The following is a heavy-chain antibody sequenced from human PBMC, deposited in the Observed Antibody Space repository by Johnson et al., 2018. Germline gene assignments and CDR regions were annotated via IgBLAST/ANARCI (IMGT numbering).Heavy chain of an antibody. Sequence: EVQLVESGGGLIQPGESLRLSCVVSGLSVSTNFLSWVRQAPGKGLEWVSVVYSSDNTYYADPVRGRFTFAREKSKNTLYLQMNSLRVEDTAVYYCARDDRSTIGSVYGLDVWGQGTTVTVSS. CDR1: GLSVSTNF. CDR2: VYSSDNT. J-gene: IGHJ6*02. V-gene: IGHV3-53*01. CDR3: ARDDRSTIGSVYGLDV. D-gene: IGHD5-24*01.